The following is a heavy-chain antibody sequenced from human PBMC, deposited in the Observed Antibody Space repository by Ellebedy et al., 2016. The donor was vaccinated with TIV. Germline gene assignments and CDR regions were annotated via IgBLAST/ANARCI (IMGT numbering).Heavy chain of an antibody. Sequence: ASVKVSXKASGYTFTSYGISWVRQAPGQGLEWMGWISAYNGNTNYAQKLQGRVTMTTDTSTSTAYMELRSLRSDDTAVYYCARVWNYYYYMDVWGKGTTVTVSS. CDR1: GYTFTSYG. J-gene: IGHJ6*03. V-gene: IGHV1-18*01. CDR3: ARVWNYYYYMDV. D-gene: IGHD2-21*01. CDR2: ISAYNGNT.